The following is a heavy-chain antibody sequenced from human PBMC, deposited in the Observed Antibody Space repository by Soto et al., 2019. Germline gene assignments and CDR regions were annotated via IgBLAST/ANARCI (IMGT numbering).Heavy chain of an antibody. CDR2: ISYDGSNK. Sequence: QVQLVESGGGVVQPGRSLRLSCAASGFTFSSYAMHWVRKAPGKGLEWVAVISYDGSNKYYADSVKGRFTISRDNSKNTLYLQMSSVRGEDTAVYYCAREEEGGSYYTYWGQGTLVTVSS. CDR3: AREEEGGSYYTY. CDR1: GFTFSSYA. J-gene: IGHJ4*02. V-gene: IGHV3-30-3*01. D-gene: IGHD1-26*01.